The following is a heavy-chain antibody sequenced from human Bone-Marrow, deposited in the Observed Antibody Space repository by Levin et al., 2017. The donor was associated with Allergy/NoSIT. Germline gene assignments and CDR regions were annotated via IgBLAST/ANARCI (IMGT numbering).Heavy chain of an antibody. CDR1: GFTFSSYG. D-gene: IGHD3-22*01. Sequence: GESLKISCAASGFTFSSYGMHWVRQAPGKGLEWVAVISYDGSNKYYADSVKGRFTISRDNSKNTLYLQMNSLRAEDTAVYYCANEVGWGSGYYEEPPWDYWGQGTLVTVSS. CDR2: ISYDGSNK. J-gene: IGHJ4*02. V-gene: IGHV3-30*18. CDR3: ANEVGWGSGYYEEPPWDY.